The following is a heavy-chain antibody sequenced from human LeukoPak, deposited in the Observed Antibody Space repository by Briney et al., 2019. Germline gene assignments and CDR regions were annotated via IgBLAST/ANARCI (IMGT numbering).Heavy chain of an antibody. CDR1: GASISTNY. CDR3: ARAPPIAAAGSHLSWGPNWFDP. D-gene: IGHD6-13*01. CDR2: VYYSGNT. V-gene: IGHV4-59*08. J-gene: IGHJ5*02. Sequence: SETLSLTCTVSGASISTNYWSWIRQPPEKGLEWIGYVYYSGNTNYNPSLKSRVTISVDTSKNQFSLKLSSVTAADTAVYYCARAPPIAAAGSHLSWGPNWFDPWGQGTLVTVSS.